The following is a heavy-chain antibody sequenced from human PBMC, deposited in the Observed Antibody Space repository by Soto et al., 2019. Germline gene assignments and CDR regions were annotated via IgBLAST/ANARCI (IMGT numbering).Heavy chain of an antibody. J-gene: IGHJ4*02. CDR1: GFTFSNAW. V-gene: IGHV3-15*01. D-gene: IGHD3-16*02. CDR3: TTVGLNFGYIWGSYRFTSDS. Sequence: GGSLRLSCAASGFTFSNAWMSWVRQAPGKGLEWVGRIKSKTDGGTADYAAPVKSRFTISRDDSKNTLYLQMNSLKTDDTAVYYCTTVGLNFGYIWGSYRFTSDSWGQGTLVTVSS. CDR2: IKSKTDGGTA.